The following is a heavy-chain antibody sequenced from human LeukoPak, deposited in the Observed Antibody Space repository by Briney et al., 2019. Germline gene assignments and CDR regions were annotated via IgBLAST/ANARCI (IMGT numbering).Heavy chain of an antibody. CDR3: ARVIVATRGAFDI. J-gene: IGHJ3*02. CDR2: INPNSGGT. Sequence: ASVKVSCKASGYTFTGYYMHWVRQAPGQALEWMGWINPNSGGTNYAQKFQGRVTMTRDTSISTAYMELSRLRSDDTAVYYCARVIVATRGAFDIWGQGTMVTVSS. D-gene: IGHD5-12*01. CDR1: GYTFTGYY. V-gene: IGHV1-2*02.